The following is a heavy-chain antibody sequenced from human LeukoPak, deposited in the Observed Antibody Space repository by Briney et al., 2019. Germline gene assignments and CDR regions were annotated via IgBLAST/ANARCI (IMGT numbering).Heavy chain of an antibody. CDR1: GYTFTSYG. V-gene: IGHV1-8*03. CDR3: ATESLISGSYDY. CDR2: MNPNSGNT. D-gene: IGHD1-26*01. Sequence: ASVKVSCKASGYTFTSYGINWVRQATGQGLEWMGWMNPNSGNTGYAQKFQGRVTITRNTSISTAYMELSSLRSEDTAVYYCATESLISGSYDYWGQGTLVTVSS. J-gene: IGHJ4*02.